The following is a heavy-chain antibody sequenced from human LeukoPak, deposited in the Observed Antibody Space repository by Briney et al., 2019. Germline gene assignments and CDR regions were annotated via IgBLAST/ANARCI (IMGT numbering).Heavy chain of an antibody. D-gene: IGHD6-19*01. CDR1: GFTFSSSE. V-gene: IGHV3-48*03. J-gene: IGHJ2*01. Sequence: PGGSLRLPCAASGFTFSSSEMNWVRQAPGKGLEWVSYISSRGSTTYYADSVKGRFTISRDSAKNSLYLQMNSLRAEDTAVYHCARSSTFIVVAGNDRYFDLWGRGTLVTVSS. CDR2: ISSRGSTT. CDR3: ARSSTFIVVAGNDRYFDL.